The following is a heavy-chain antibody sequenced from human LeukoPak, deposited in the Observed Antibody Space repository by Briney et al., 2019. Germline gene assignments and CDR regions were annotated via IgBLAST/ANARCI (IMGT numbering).Heavy chain of an antibody. D-gene: IGHD3-16*02. CDR2: IYYSGST. Sequence: PSETLSLTCTVSGGSISSYYWSWIRQLPGKGLEWIGYIYYSGSTNYNPSLKSRVTISVDTSKNQFSLKLSSVTAADTAVYYCASMITFGGVIVNPHDAFDIWGQGTMVTVSS. J-gene: IGHJ3*02. V-gene: IGHV4-59*08. CDR1: GGSISSYY. CDR3: ASMITFGGVIVNPHDAFDI.